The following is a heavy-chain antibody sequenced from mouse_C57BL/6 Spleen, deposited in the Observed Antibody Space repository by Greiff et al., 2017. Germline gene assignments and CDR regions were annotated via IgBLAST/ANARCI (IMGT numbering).Heavy chain of an antibody. CDR3: ALYSSERSWFAY. CDR2: IYPGDGDT. J-gene: IGHJ3*01. Sequence: VKLQQSGAELVKPGASVTISCKASGYAFSSYWMNWVKQRPGKGLEWIGQIYPGDGDTNYNGKFKGKATLTADKSSSTAYMQLSSLTSEDSAVYVCALYSSERSWFAYWGQGTLVTVSA. CDR1: GYAFSSYW. V-gene: IGHV1-80*01. D-gene: IGHD1-1*01.